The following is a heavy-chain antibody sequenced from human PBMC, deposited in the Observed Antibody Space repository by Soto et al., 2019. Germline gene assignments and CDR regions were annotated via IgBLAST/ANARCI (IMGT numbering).Heavy chain of an antibody. CDR1: GYSISSGNY. D-gene: IGHD3-3*01. CDR2: IYHSGST. Sequence: PSETLSLTCAVSGYSISSGNYWAWIRQPPGRGLEWIGYIYHSGSTYYNPSLKSRVTISVDRSKNQFSLKLSSVTAADTAVYYCARAPNRYDFWSGYLDYYYYGMDVWGQGTTVTVS. CDR3: ARAPNRYDFWSGYLDYYYYGMDV. V-gene: IGHV4-38-2*01. J-gene: IGHJ6*02.